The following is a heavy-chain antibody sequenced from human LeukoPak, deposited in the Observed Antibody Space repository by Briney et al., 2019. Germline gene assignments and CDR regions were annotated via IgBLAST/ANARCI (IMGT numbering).Heavy chain of an antibody. V-gene: IGHV3-33*01. CDR3: ARAGPYQLPPRPVDY. J-gene: IGHJ4*02. CDR2: IWYDGSNK. Sequence: GGSLRLSCAASGFTFSSYGMHWVRQAPGKGLEWVAVIWYDGSNKYYPDSVQGRFTISRDNSKNTLYLQMNSLRAEDTAVYYCARAGPYQLPPRPVDYWGQGTLVTVSS. CDR1: GFTFSSYG. D-gene: IGHD2-2*01.